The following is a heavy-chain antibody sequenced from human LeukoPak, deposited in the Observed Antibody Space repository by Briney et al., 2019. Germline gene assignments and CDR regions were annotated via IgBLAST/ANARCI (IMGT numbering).Heavy chain of an antibody. CDR2: ISSDGSST. CDR3: ARDRGGSPDY. J-gene: IGHJ4*02. Sequence: PGGSLRLSCAASGFTFSSYWMHWVRQAPGKGPVWVSRISSDGSSTSYTDSVKGRFTSSRDDTKNTLYLQMNSLRAEDTAVYYCARDRGGSPDYWGQGTLVTVSS. CDR1: GFTFSSYW. V-gene: IGHV3-74*01. D-gene: IGHD3-16*01.